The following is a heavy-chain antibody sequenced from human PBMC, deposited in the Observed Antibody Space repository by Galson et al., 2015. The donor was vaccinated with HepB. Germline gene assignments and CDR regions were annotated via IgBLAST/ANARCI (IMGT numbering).Heavy chain of an antibody. CDR2: ISSNGGST. CDR3: ARVSVAGNYYYYYGMDV. J-gene: IGHJ6*02. D-gene: IGHD6-19*01. CDR1: GFTFSSYA. V-gene: IGHV3-64*01. Sequence: SLRLSCAASGFTFSSYAMHWVRQAPGKGLEYVSAISSNGGSTYYANSVKGRFTISRDNSKNTLYLQMGSLRAEDMAVYYCARVSVAGNYYYYYGMDVWGQGTTVTVSS.